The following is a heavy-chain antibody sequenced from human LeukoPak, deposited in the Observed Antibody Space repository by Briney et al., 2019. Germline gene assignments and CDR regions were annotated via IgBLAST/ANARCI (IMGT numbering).Heavy chain of an antibody. V-gene: IGHV4-59*01. Sequence: SGALSLTCIESGGSIRSYYWSWVRQSPGKGVERIGHIYCSGSTNYHPSLNSRVTISVDTTNNQFSLKLSSVTAADTAVYYCARDWHGSGSAHSFGPWGQGILVTVSS. CDR2: IYCSGST. D-gene: IGHD3-10*01. CDR3: ARDWHGSGSAHSFGP. J-gene: IGHJ5*02. CDR1: GGSIRSYY.